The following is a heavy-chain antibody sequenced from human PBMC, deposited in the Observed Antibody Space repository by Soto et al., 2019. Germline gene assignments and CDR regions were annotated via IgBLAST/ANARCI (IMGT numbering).Heavy chain of an antibody. J-gene: IGHJ6*02. D-gene: IGHD2-8*02. Sequence: GSLRLSCAASGFTFSSYSMNWVRQAPGKGLEWVSYISGSGSSTYYADSVKGRFTISRDNAKNTLYLQMNSLRAEDTAVYYCAKDHLVVRRDAGGMDVWGQGTTVTVSS. CDR1: GFTFSSYS. CDR2: ISGSGSST. V-gene: IGHV3-23*01. CDR3: AKDHLVVRRDAGGMDV.